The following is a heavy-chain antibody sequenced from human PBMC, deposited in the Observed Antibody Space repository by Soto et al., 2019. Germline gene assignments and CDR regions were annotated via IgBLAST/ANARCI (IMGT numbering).Heavy chain of an antibody. CDR3: ARRSGYNFYYNYYGMDV. Sequence: QLQLQESGPGLVKPSETLSLTCTVSGDSISSSNYYWVWIRQPPGKGLEWIGSIYYSGSTYYNPSLKSRVTISVDTSKNQFSLKPSSVTAADTAVYYCARRSGYNFYYNYYGMDVWGQGTTVTVSS. J-gene: IGHJ6*02. D-gene: IGHD3-22*01. CDR1: GDSISSSNYY. CDR2: IYYSGST. V-gene: IGHV4-39*01.